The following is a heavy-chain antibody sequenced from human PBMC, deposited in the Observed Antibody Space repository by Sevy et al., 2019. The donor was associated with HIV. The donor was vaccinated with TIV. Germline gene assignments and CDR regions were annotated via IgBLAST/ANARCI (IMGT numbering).Heavy chain of an antibody. CDR2: ISAYNGNT. D-gene: IGHD2-2*03. V-gene: IGHV1-18*04. Sequence: ASVKVSCKASGYTFTSYGISWVRQAPGQGLEWMGWISAYNGNTNYAQKLQGRVTMTTDTSTSTAYMELRSLRSDDTAVYYCARVALDIVLVPAARLLGFNNWFDPWGQGTLVTVSS. CDR3: ARVALDIVLVPAARLLGFNNWFDP. J-gene: IGHJ5*02. CDR1: GYTFTSYG.